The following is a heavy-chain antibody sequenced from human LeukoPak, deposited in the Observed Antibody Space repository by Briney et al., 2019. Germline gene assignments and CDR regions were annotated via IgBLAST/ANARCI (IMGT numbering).Heavy chain of an antibody. CDR3: ARDKRALFPYDFWSGYYTVAFDI. V-gene: IGHV1-46*01. J-gene: IGHJ3*02. CDR1: GYTFTSYY. Sequence: GASVKVSCKASGYTFTSYYMHWVRQAPGQGLEWMGIINPSGGSTSYAQKLQGRVTMTTDTSTSTAYMELRSLRSDDTAVYYCARDKRALFPYDFWSGYYTVAFDIWGQGTMVTVSS. CDR2: INPSGGST. D-gene: IGHD3-3*01.